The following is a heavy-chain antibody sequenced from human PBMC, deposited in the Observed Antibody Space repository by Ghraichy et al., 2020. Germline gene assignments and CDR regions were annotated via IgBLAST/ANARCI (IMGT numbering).Heavy chain of an antibody. J-gene: IGHJ4*02. CDR2: VYWDDAK. CDR1: GFSLSTDGMG. Sequence: SGPTLVKPTQTLTLTCSFSGFSLSTDGMGVGWIRQPPGKALEWLGIVYWDDAKRYNESLETRLTITKDTPKKQVVLTMTSMGPADAGTYYCARGYCTVNTCYSFDYWGQGTAVTVSP. V-gene: IGHV2-5*02. CDR3: ARGYCTVNTCYSFDY. D-gene: IGHD2-8*02.